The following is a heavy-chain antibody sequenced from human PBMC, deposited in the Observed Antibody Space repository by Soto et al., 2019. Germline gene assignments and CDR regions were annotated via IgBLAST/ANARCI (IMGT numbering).Heavy chain of an antibody. CDR3: ARDQAPDIVATSGY. CDR2: IYYSGST. V-gene: IGHV4-30-4*01. J-gene: IGHJ4*02. CDR1: GGSISSGDYY. Sequence: TSETLSLTCTVSGGSISSGDYYWSWIRQPPGKGLEWIGYIYYSGSTYYNPSLKSRVTISVDTSKNQFSLKLSSVTAADTAVYYCARDQAPDIVATSGYWGQGTLVTVSS. D-gene: IGHD5-12*01.